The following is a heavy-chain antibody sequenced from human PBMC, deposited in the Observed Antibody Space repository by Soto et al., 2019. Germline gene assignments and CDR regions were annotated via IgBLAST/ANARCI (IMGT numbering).Heavy chain of an antibody. D-gene: IGHD3-10*01. J-gene: IGHJ6*02. V-gene: IGHV3-30-3*01. CDR3: ARDRYYYGSGSYLINYYYYYGMDV. CDR2: ISYDGSNK. CDR1: GFTFSSYA. Sequence: LRLSCAASGFTFSSYAMHWVRQAPGKGLEWVAVISYDGSNKYYADSVKGRFTISRDNSKNTLYLQMNSLRAEDTAVYYCARDRYYYGSGSYLINYYYYYGMDVWGQGTTVTVYS.